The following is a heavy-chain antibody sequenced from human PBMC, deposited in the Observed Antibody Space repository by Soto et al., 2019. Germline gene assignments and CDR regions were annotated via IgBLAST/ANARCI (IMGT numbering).Heavy chain of an antibody. CDR3: ARVDYYGSGSSVDV. CDR1: GGSISSYY. D-gene: IGHD3-10*01. J-gene: IGHJ6*04. V-gene: IGHV4-59*01. CDR2: IYYSGST. Sequence: PSETLSLTCTVSGGSISSYYWSWIRQPPGKGLEWIGYIYYSGSTNYNPSLKSRVTISVDTSKNQFSLKLSSVTAADTAVYYCARVDYYGSGSSVDVWGKGTTVTVSS.